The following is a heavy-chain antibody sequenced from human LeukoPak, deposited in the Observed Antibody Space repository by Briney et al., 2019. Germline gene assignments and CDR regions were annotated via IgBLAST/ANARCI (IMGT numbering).Heavy chain of an antibody. Sequence: PGGSLRLSCAASGFTVRNNYMSWVRQAPGKGLEGVSVIHSGGTTNYADSVQGRFTISRDNSKTTVYLHMNSLRAEDTAVYYCARDSDSGYGPFASWGQGTLVTVSS. D-gene: IGHD5-12*01. CDR1: GFTVRNNY. CDR3: ARDSDSGYGPFAS. V-gene: IGHV3-53*01. J-gene: IGHJ4*02. CDR2: IHSGGTT.